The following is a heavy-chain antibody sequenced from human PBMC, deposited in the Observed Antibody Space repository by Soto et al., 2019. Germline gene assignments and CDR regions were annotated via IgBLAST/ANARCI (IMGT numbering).Heavy chain of an antibody. Sequence: PSHTLSLTCAISGYSVSGNSAALNWIRQSPSRGLEWLGRTYYRFKWYNDYAVSVKSRITINPDTSKNQFYLQLNSLTPEDTAVYYCERSSGSGYSYVYYYYYGMDVWGQGTTVTVSS. V-gene: IGHV6-1*01. CDR3: ERSSGSGYSYVYYYYYGMDV. CDR2: TYYRFKWYN. D-gene: IGHD5-18*01. CDR1: GYSVSGNSAA. J-gene: IGHJ6*02.